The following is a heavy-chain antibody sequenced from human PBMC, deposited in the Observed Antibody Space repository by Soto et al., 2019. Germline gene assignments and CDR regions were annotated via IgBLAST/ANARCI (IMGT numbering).Heavy chain of an antibody. D-gene: IGHD3-22*01. CDR3: ARSGGDYYDSSGYYAYFQH. V-gene: IGHV3-48*03. J-gene: IGHJ1*01. CDR2: ISSSGSTI. CDR1: GFTFSSYE. Sequence: GGSLRLSCAASGFTFSSYEMNWVRQAPGKGLEWVSYISSSGSTIYYADSVKGRFTISRDNAKNSLYLQMNSLRAEDTAVYYCARSGGDYYDSSGYYAYFQHWGQGTLVTVSS.